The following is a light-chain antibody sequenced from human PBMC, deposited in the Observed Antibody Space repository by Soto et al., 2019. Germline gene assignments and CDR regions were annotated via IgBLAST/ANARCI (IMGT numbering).Light chain of an antibody. CDR3: QQYGYTPRT. J-gene: IGKJ1*01. Sequence: EIVMTQSPATLSVSPGERATLSCRASQSIRTNLAWYRRKPGQAPSLLIYDTSTRATGIPARFSGSGSGTDFTLTISRLEPEDFAVYYCQQYGYTPRTFGQGTKVDIK. CDR1: QSIRTN. V-gene: IGKV3-15*01. CDR2: DTS.